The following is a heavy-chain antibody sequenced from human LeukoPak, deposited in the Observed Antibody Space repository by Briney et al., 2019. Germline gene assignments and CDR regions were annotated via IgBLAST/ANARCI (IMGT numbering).Heavy chain of an antibody. CDR2: IYYSGST. Sequence: KSSETLSLTCTVAGGSISSSPYYWHCIRQPPGKGLEWIGYIYYSGSTNYNPSLKSRVSISVNTSKNQFSLRLSSVTAADTGVYYCAGGWKWALNNWFDRWGQGSLVTVSS. D-gene: IGHD1-26*01. J-gene: IGHJ5*02. CDR3: AGGWKWALNNWFDR. CDR1: GGSISSSPYY. V-gene: IGHV4-61*01.